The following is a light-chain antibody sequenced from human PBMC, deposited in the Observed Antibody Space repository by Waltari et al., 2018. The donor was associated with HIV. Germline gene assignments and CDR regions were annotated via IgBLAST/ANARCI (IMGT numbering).Light chain of an antibody. Sequence: QSALTQPASVSGSPGQSITISCTGTSSDVGSYNLVSWYQQYPGKAPKLMIYEVSKRPSGVSNRFSVSKSGNTASLTISGLQAEDEADYYCCSYAATSTFVFGTGTKVTVL. CDR2: EVS. CDR3: CSYAATSTFV. CDR1: SSDVGSYNL. J-gene: IGLJ1*01. V-gene: IGLV2-23*02.